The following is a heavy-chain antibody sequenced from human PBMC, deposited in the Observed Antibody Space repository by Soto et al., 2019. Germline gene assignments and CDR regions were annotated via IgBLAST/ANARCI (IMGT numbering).Heavy chain of an antibody. J-gene: IGHJ4*02. CDR2: ITGSGGDT. CDR3: AKGSANSRPYYFDY. V-gene: IGHV3-23*01. Sequence: EVQLLKSGGGLVQPGGSLRLSCAASGFTFSSYAMSWVRQAPGKGLEWVSAITGSGGDTYHADSVKGRFTISRDNTKNTLFLQMDCLRAEDTAVYYCAKGSANSRPYYFDYWGQGTLVTVSS. D-gene: IGHD6-13*01. CDR1: GFTFSSYA.